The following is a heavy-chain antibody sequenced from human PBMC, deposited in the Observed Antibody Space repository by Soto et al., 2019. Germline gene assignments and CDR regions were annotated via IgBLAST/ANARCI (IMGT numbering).Heavy chain of an antibody. D-gene: IGHD4-17*01. CDR2: ISAYNGNT. CDR1: GYTFTSYG. V-gene: IGHV1-18*01. J-gene: IGHJ1*01. CDR3: VRGDLDYGDYVVYFQH. Sequence: ASVKVSCKASGYTFTSYGISWVRQAPGQGLEWMGWISAYNGNTNYAQKLQGRVTMTTDTSTSTAYMELRSLRSDDTAVYYCVRGDLDYGDYVVYFQHWGQGTLVTVSS.